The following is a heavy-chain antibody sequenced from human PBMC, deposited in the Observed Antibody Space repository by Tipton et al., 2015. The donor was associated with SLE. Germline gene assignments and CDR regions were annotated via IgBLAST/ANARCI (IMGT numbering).Heavy chain of an antibody. Sequence: TLSLTCTVSGGSINSGVYYWSWIRQHPGKGLEWIGYIYNSGSTNYNPSLKSRVTISVDTSKNQFSLKLSSVTAADTAVYYCARDRREYDSSGYYPRYFDLWGRGTLVTVSS. V-gene: IGHV4-31*03. CDR3: ARDRREYDSSGYYPRYFDL. J-gene: IGHJ2*01. CDR2: IYNSGST. CDR1: GGSINSGVYY. D-gene: IGHD3-22*01.